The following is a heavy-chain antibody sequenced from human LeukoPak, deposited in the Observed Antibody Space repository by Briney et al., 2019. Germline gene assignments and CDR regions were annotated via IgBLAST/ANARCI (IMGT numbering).Heavy chain of an antibody. D-gene: IGHD6-19*01. V-gene: IGHV3-48*02. CDR2: ITTNGVM. J-gene: IGHJ4*02. CDR3: TRDESGCHDY. Sequence: GGSLRLSCVASGFTLSDYGMSWARQAPGKGLEWISYITTNGVMFYADSVEGRFAISRDNDKNSVYLQMSVLRDDDTAVYYCTRDESGCHDYWGQGTLVTVSS. CDR1: GFTLSDYG.